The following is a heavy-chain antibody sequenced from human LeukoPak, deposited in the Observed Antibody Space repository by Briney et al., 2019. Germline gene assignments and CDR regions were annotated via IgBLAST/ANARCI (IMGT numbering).Heavy chain of an antibody. J-gene: IGHJ5*02. D-gene: IGHD1-7*01. CDR3: AKGTVGELWGGWFDP. Sequence: GGSLRLSCAASGFTFDDSGMSWVRQAPGKGLEWVSTISGSGNSTYYADSVKGRFTISRDNSKDTLYMQMNSLRAEDTAVYYCAKGTVGELWGGWFDPWGQGTLVTVSS. CDR1: GFTFDDSG. V-gene: IGHV3-23*01. CDR2: ISGSGNST.